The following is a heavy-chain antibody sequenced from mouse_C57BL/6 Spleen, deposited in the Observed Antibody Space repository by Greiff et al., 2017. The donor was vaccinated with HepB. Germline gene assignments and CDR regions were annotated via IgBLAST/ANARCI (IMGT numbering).Heavy chain of an antibody. CDR3: ARAGGLIYYDYDGFAY. Sequence: QVQLKQPGAELVRPGSSVKLSCKASGYTFTSYWMHWVKQRPIQGLEWIGNIDPSDSETHYNQKFKDKATLTVDKSSSTAYMQLSSLTSEDSAVYYCARAGGLIYYDYDGFAYWGQGTLVTVSA. V-gene: IGHV1-52*01. CDR2: IDPSDSET. J-gene: IGHJ3*01. CDR1: GYTFTSYW. D-gene: IGHD2-4*01.